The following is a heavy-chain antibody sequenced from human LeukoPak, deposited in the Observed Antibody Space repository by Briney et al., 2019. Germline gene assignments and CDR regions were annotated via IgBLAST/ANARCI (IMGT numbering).Heavy chain of an antibody. V-gene: IGHV4-38-2*02. D-gene: IGHD3-22*01. J-gene: IGHJ4*02. CDR3: ARFDYYDSSGSDY. Sequence: SETLSLTCTVSGYSISSGYYWGWIRQPPGKGLEWIGSIYHSGSTYYNPSLKSRVTISVDTSKNQFSLKLSSVTAADTAVYYCARFDYYDSSGSDYWGQGTLVTVSS. CDR1: GYSISSGYY. CDR2: IYHSGST.